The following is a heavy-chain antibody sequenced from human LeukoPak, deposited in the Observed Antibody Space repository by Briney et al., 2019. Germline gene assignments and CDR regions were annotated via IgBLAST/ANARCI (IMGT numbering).Heavy chain of an antibody. CDR3: ARELVGATAYFDH. J-gene: IGHJ4*02. Sequence: GGSLRLPCAASGFIFRRYAMSWVRQAPGKGLKWVSDISASGDNTYYADSVKGRFTISRDNSKNTVYLQMNSQRAEDTAVYYCARELVGATAYFDHWGQGTLVTVSS. CDR2: ISASGDNT. D-gene: IGHD1-26*01. V-gene: IGHV3-23*01. CDR1: GFIFRRYA.